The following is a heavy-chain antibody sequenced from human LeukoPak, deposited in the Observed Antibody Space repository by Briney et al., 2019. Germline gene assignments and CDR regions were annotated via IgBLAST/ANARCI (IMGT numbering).Heavy chain of an antibody. Sequence: GFTXXXYGMHWVRQAPGKGLEWVAVIWYDGSNKYYADSVKGRFTISRDNSKNTLYLQMNSLRAEDTAVYYCARESGEDYGSGSFDYWGQGTLVTVSS. J-gene: IGHJ4*02. D-gene: IGHD3-10*01. CDR3: ARESGEDYGSGSFDY. CDR2: IWYDGSNK. CDR1: GFTXXXYG. V-gene: IGHV3-33*01.